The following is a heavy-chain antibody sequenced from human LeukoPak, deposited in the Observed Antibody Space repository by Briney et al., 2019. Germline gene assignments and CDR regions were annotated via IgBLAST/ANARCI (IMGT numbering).Heavy chain of an antibody. CDR3: ARQTGSGLFILP. V-gene: IGHV4-39*01. CDR1: GVSISSRNSY. J-gene: IGHJ4*02. D-gene: IGHD3/OR15-3a*01. Sequence: SETLSLTCTVSGVSISSRNSYWGGFRQPPGRGREGFGSIYYSGNTYYNASLKSQVSISINTSKNRFSLKLTSVTAADPAVYYCARQTGSGLFILPGGQGTLVTVSS. CDR2: IYYSGNT.